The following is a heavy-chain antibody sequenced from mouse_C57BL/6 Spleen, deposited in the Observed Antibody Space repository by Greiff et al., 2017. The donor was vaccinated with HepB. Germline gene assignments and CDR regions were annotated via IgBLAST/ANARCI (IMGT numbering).Heavy chain of an antibody. CDR3: ARYYGSSYFDY. V-gene: IGHV1-82*01. CDR2: IYPGDGDT. Sequence: VKLQQSGPELVKPGASVKISCKASGYAFSSSWMNWVKQRPGKGLEWIGRIYPGDGDTNYNGKFKGKATLTADKSSSTAYMQLSSLTSEDSAVYFCARYYGSSYFDYWGQGTTLTVSS. D-gene: IGHD1-1*01. CDR1: GYAFSSSW. J-gene: IGHJ2*01.